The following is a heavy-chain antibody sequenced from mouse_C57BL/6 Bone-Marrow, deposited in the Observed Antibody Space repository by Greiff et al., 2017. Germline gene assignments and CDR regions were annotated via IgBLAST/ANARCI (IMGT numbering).Heavy chain of an antibody. J-gene: IGHJ2*01. V-gene: IGHV5-17*01. Sequence: EVKLMESGGGLVKPGGSLKLSCAASGFTFSDYGMHWVRQAPEKGLEWVAYISSGSSTIYYADPVKGRFTISRDNANNTLFLQMTRLRSEDTAMYYCARLFTTVVGGDYGGQGTTLTVSS. CDR1: GFTFSDYG. D-gene: IGHD1-1*01. CDR2: ISSGSSTI. CDR3: ARLFTTVVGGDY.